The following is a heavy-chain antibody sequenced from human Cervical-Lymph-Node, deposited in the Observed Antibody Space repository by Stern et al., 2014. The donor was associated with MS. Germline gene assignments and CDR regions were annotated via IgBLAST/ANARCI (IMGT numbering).Heavy chain of an antibody. V-gene: IGHV3-30*04. J-gene: IGHJ6*02. CDR3: ASYAMDV. CDR2: ISYDGSNT. Sequence: VQLEESGGGVVQPGRSLRLSCAASGFTFSGYAMHWVRQALGKGLEWVAVISYDGSNTYYADSVKGRFTISRDNSKNTLFLQMDSLRIEDTAVYYCASYAMDVWGQATTVTVSS. CDR1: GFTFSGYA.